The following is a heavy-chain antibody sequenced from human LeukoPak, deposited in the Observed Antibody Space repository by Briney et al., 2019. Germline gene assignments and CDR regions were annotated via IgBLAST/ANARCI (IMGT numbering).Heavy chain of an antibody. Sequence: PSETLSLTCTVSGGSISSYYWSWIRQSPGKGLEWFGYVSDSGTTNYNPSLKSRVTISVDTSKNHFSLKLSSVTAADTAVYYCARAGIFGVVNDYWGQGTLVTVSA. J-gene: IGHJ4*02. V-gene: IGHV4-59*01. CDR2: VSDSGTT. CDR3: ARAGIFGVVNDY. D-gene: IGHD3-3*01. CDR1: GGSISSYY.